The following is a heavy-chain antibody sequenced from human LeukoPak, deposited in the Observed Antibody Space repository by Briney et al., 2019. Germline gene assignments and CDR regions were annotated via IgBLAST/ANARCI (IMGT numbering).Heavy chain of an antibody. Sequence: PGGSLRLSCAASGFTFSSYGMHWVRQAPGKGLEWVAVISYDGSNKYYADSVKGRFTISRDNSKNTLYLQMNSLRAEDTAVYYCAKDGRFEEFVLWAYYYYYGMDVWGQGTTVTVSS. V-gene: IGHV3-30*18. CDR2: ISYDGSNK. CDR3: AKDGRFEEFVLWAYYYYYGMDV. D-gene: IGHD3-10*01. J-gene: IGHJ6*02. CDR1: GFTFSSYG.